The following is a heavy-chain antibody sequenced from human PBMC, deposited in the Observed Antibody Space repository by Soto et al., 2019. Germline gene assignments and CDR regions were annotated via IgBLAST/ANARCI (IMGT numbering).Heavy chain of an antibody. Sequence: HPGGSLRLSCAASGFTFSSYEMNWVRQAPGKGLEWVSYISSSGSTIYYADSVKGRFTISRDNAKNSLYLQMNSLRAEDTAVYYCARDDAITIFGVVTNWFDPWGQGTLVTVSS. CDR1: GFTFSSYE. CDR3: ARDDAITIFGVVTNWFDP. D-gene: IGHD3-3*01. J-gene: IGHJ5*02. CDR2: ISSSGSTI. V-gene: IGHV3-48*03.